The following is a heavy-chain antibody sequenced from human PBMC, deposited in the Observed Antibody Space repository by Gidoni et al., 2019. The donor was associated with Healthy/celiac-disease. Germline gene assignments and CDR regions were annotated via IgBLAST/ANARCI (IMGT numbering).Heavy chain of an antibody. Sequence: EVQLVESGGVVVQPGGSLSLSCAASGFTFDDYAMHWVRQAPGKGLEWVSLISWDGGSTYDADSVKGRFTISRDNSKDSLYLQMNSLRAEDTALYYCATGYSSGWPSGYFDYWGQGTLVTVSS. D-gene: IGHD6-19*01. CDR3: ATGYSSGWPSGYFDY. CDR1: GFTFDDYA. CDR2: ISWDGGST. V-gene: IGHV3-43D*03. J-gene: IGHJ4*02.